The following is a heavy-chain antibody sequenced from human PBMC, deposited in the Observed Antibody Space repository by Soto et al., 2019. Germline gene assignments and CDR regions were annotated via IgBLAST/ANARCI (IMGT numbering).Heavy chain of an antibody. CDR2: ISYDGSNK. V-gene: IGHV3-30*18. D-gene: IGHD1-26*01. Sequence: SLRLSCAASGFTFSSYSMNWVRQAPGKGLEWVAVISYDGSNKYYADSVKGRFTISRDNSKNTLYLQMNSLRAEDTAVYYCAKDVVVGATTGLGDYYYYYGMDVWGQGTTVTVSS. CDR1: GFTFSSYS. J-gene: IGHJ6*02. CDR3: AKDVVVGATTGLGDYYYYYGMDV.